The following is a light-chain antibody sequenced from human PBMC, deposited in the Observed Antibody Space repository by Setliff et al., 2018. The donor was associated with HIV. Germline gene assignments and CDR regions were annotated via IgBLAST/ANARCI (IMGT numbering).Light chain of an antibody. J-gene: IGLJ1*01. CDR2: RNK. V-gene: IGLV1-47*01. Sequence: QSVLTQPPSASGTPGQRVTISCSGSSSNIGSNDVSWFQQPPGTAPKLLIYRNKQRPSGVPDRFSGSKSGTSASLAISGLRSEDEADYYCAAWDDSLSGFDVFGTGTKGTVL. CDR3: AAWDDSLSGFDV. CDR1: SSNIGSND.